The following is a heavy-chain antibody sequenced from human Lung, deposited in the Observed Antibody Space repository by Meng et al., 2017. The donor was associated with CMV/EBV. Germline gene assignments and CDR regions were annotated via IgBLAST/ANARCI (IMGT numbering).Heavy chain of an antibody. Sequence: ASGFTFTNYARGWVRQSPGRGLEWVSAISGNGDSTYYADSVKGRFTVSRDNSRNTLYLQMNILRAEDTAVYYCALLHCSTSRCWFGYWGQGTLVTVSS. D-gene: IGHD2-2*01. V-gene: IGHV3-23*01. CDR3: ALLHCSTSRCWFGY. CDR1: GFTFTNYA. CDR2: ISGNGDST. J-gene: IGHJ4*02.